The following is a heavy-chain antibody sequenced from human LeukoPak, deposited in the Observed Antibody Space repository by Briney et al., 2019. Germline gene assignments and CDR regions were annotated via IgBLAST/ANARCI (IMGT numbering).Heavy chain of an antibody. V-gene: IGHV4-61*01. J-gene: IGHJ3*02. CDR1: GGSISSSSYY. D-gene: IGHD2-2*01. Sequence: SETLSLTCTVSGGSISSSSYYWSWIRQPPGKGLEWIGYIYYSGSTNYNPSLKSRVTISVDTSKNQFSLKLSSVTAADTAVYSCAREVGYGYCSSTSCYGAFDIWGQGTMVTVSS. CDR3: AREVGYGYCSSTSCYGAFDI. CDR2: IYYSGST.